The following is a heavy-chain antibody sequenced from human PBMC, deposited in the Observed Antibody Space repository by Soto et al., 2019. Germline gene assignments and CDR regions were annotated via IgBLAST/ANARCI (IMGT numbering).Heavy chain of an antibody. J-gene: IGHJ4*02. V-gene: IGHV3-30*03. CDR2: ISYDGYDGTNK. CDR3: ARDRSFRRGHSFGYFDF. CDR1: GFTFSSYG. D-gene: IGHD5-18*01. Sequence: GGYLRLSCVVSGFTFSSYGIHWVRQAPGKGLEWVAVISYDGYDGTNKIYAESVKGRFTISRESSKNTVHLHMNSVRVEDAAVYFCARDRSFRRGHSFGYFDFWGQGALVTVSS.